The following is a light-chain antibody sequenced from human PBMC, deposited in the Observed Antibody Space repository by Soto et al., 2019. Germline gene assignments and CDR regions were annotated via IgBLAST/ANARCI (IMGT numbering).Light chain of an antibody. CDR2: GAS. CDR3: XQYNNWPPFT. CDR1: QSVSSN. Sequence: EIVMTQSPATLSVSPGERATLSCRASQSVSSNLAWYQQKPGQAPRLLIYGASTRATGIPARFSGSGSGTEFTLTISSLQSEDFAVYYCXQYNNWPPFTFGPGTKVDIK. J-gene: IGKJ3*01. V-gene: IGKV3-15*01.